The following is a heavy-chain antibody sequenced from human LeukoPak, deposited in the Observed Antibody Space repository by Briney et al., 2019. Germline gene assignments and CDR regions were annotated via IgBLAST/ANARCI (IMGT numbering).Heavy chain of an antibody. CDR3: ARASYSYDISGWVPFDY. Sequence: NPSETLSLTCAVYGGSFSGYYWSWIRQPPGKGLEWIGEINHSGSTNYNPSLKSQVTISGDTSENQFSLRLSSVTAADTAVYYCARASYSYDISGWVPFDYWGQGTLVTVSS. V-gene: IGHV4-34*01. D-gene: IGHD3-22*01. CDR1: GGSFSGYY. J-gene: IGHJ4*02. CDR2: INHSGST.